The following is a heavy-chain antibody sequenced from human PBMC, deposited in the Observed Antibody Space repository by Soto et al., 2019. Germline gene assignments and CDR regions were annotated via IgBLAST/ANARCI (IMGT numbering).Heavy chain of an antibody. D-gene: IGHD1-20*01. V-gene: IGHV3-48*02. J-gene: IGHJ6*02. CDR2: ISSSSSTI. Sequence: PGGSLRLSCAAHGLTFSSYSMNWVRQAPGEGLEWVSYISSSSSTIYYADSVKGRFTISRDNAKNSLYLQMNSLRDEDTAVYYCARDVGVRYMVYYGMDVWGQGTTVTVSS. CDR3: ARDVGVRYMVYYGMDV. CDR1: GLTFSSYS.